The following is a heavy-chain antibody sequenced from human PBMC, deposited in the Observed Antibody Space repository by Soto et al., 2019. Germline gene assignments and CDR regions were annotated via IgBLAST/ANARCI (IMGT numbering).Heavy chain of an antibody. D-gene: IGHD3-10*01. CDR2: ISWNSGSI. J-gene: IGHJ5*02. CDR1: GFTFDDYA. V-gene: IGHV3-9*01. CDR3: AKDGDYGSGSYYANWFDP. Sequence: EVQLVESGGGLVQPGRSLRLSCAASGFTFDDYAMHWVRQAPGKGLEWVSGISWNSGSIGYADSVKGRFTISRDNAKNPLYLQMNSLRAEDTALYYCAKDGDYGSGSYYANWFDPWGQGTLVTVSS.